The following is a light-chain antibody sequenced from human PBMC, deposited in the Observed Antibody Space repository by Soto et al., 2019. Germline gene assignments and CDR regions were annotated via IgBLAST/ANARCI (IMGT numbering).Light chain of an antibody. CDR3: WQRSNWTPYT. Sequence: EIVLTQSPATLSWSPGERATLSCRASQSVSSYLAWYQQKPGQAPRLLIYDASNRPTGNPARSSGSGSGTDYSLTISSLQHEDVAAEYCWQRSNWTPYTFGQGTKLEIK. CDR2: DAS. CDR1: QSVSSY. J-gene: IGKJ2*01. V-gene: IGKV3-11*01.